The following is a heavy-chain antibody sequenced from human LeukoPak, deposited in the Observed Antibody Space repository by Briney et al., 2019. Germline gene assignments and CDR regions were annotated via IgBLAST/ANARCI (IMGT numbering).Heavy chain of an antibody. Sequence: GGSLRLSCAASGFTFSSYSMNWVRQAPGKGLEWVSYISSSGSTIYYADSVKGRFTISRDNAKNSLYLQMNSLRAEDTAVYYCARGGIVVVPAAPSFDYWGQGTLVTVSS. CDR2: ISSSGSTI. CDR3: ARGGIVVVPAAPSFDY. CDR1: GFTFSSYS. D-gene: IGHD2-2*01. J-gene: IGHJ4*02. V-gene: IGHV3-48*04.